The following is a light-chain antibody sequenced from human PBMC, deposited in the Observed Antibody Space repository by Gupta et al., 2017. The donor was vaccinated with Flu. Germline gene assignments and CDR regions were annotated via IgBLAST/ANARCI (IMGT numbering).Light chain of an antibody. CDR3: RQQNNYPIT. J-gene: IGKJ4*01. CDR2: ATS. Sequence: PSSLSASVGDRVSITCRASRGIRNDLGWYQQKRGRAPKRLIYATSTVQSGVPSRFSGSGYGTKFTLTISNLQPEDFASYFCRQQNNYPITFGGGTTVDTK. CDR1: RGIRND. V-gene: IGKV1-17*02.